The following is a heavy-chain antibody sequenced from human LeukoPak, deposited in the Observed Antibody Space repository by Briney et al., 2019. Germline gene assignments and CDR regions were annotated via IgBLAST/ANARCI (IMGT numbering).Heavy chain of an antibody. Sequence: GGSLRLSCAASGFTFSNAWMSWVRQAPGKGLEWVGRMKSKTDGGTTDYAAPVKGRFTISRDDSKNTLYLQMNSLKTEDTAVYYCTTAALSGWYSEPVDYWGQGTLVTVSS. CDR1: GFTFSNAW. D-gene: IGHD6-19*01. J-gene: IGHJ4*02. CDR2: MKSKTDGGTT. CDR3: TTAALSGWYSEPVDY. V-gene: IGHV3-15*01.